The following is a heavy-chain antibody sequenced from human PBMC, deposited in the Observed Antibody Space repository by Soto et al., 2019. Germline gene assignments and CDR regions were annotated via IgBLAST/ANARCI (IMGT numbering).Heavy chain of an antibody. V-gene: IGHV1-69*01. D-gene: IGHD3-22*01. CDR3: ATPSHYDSGGYYLPFDY. CDR2: IIPIFGTP. J-gene: IGHJ4*02. CDR1: GGTFSSYA. Sequence: HVQLVQSGAEVKKPGSSVKVSCKASGGTFSSYAISWVRQAPGQGLEWMGGIIPIFGTPKYAKKFQGRGTISADASTTSAYMVLTSLRSEDTAVYYCATPSHYDSGGYYLPFDYWGQGTLVTVSS.